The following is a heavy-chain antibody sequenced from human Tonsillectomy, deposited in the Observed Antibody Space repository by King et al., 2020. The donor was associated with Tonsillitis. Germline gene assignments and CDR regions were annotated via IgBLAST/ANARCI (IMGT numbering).Heavy chain of an antibody. CDR1: GGSISSHH. Sequence: QLQESGPGLVKPSETLSLTCTVSGGSISSHHWGWIRQPPGKGLQWIGNIYYSGSTKYNSSLQSRVTISIDTSRNQFSLKLRSVTAADTAIYFCGRHIYGLGSRIWGQGTMVTVSS. CDR3: GRHIYGLGSRI. V-gene: IGHV4-59*08. J-gene: IGHJ3*02. CDR2: IYYSGST. D-gene: IGHD3-10*01.